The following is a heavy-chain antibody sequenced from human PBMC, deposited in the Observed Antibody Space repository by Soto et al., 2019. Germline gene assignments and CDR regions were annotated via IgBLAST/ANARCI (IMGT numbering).Heavy chain of an antibody. CDR3: ARESGALTVTRYNWFDP. J-gene: IGHJ5*02. V-gene: IGHV3-48*01. CDR1: GVSFSSHS. D-gene: IGHD4-4*01. Sequence: GGSLRLSCAASGVSFSSHSMKWVRQAPGKGLEWVSYISSSGSTIYYADSVKGRFTISRDNSKNTLYLQMNSLRAEDTAVYYCARESGALTVTRYNWFDPWGQGTLVTVSS. CDR2: ISSSGSTI.